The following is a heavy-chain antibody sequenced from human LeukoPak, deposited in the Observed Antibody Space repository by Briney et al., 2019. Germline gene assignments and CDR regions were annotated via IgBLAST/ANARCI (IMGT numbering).Heavy chain of an antibody. V-gene: IGHV3-30-3*01. J-gene: IGHJ4*02. Sequence: PGGSLRLSCAASGFTFSSYAMHWVRQAPGKGLEWVAVISYDGSNKYYADSVKGRFTISRDNSKNTLYLQMNSLRAEDTAVYYCAKGAIFGVVIMHLDYWGQGTLVTVSS. CDR1: GFTFSSYA. D-gene: IGHD3-3*01. CDR3: AKGAIFGVVIMHLDY. CDR2: ISYDGSNK.